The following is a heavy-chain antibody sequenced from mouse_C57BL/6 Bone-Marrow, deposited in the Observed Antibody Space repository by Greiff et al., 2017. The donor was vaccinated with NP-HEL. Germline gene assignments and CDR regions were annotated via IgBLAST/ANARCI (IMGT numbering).Heavy chain of an antibody. Sequence: EVQLVESGGGLVQPGGSLKLSCAASGFTFSDYYMYWVRQTPEKRLEWVAYISNGGGSTYYPDTVKGRFTISRDNAKNTLYLQMSRLKSEDTAMYYCASHDGYYEGWFAYWGQGTLVTVSA. CDR1: GFTFSDYY. D-gene: IGHD2-3*01. J-gene: IGHJ3*01. CDR2: ISNGGGST. V-gene: IGHV5-12*01. CDR3: ASHDGYYEGWFAY.